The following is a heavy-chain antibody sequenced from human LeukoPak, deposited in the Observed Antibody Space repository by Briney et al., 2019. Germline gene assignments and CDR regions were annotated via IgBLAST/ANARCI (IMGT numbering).Heavy chain of an antibody. CDR3: ARGDTMVRGVIH. CDR2: INPSGGHT. D-gene: IGHD3-10*01. CDR1: GYTFTSYY. Sequence: ASVKVSCKASGYTFTSYYMHWVRQAPGQGLEWMGIINPSGGHTSYAQKFQGRVTMTRDTSTSTFYMEVIGLRSEDTAVYYCARGDTMVRGVIHWGQGTLVTVSS. J-gene: IGHJ4*02. V-gene: IGHV1-46*01.